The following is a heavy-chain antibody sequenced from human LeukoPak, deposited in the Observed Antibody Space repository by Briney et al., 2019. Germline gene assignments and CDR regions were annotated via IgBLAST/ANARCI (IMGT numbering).Heavy chain of an antibody. Sequence: GESLKISCKGSGYSFSTYWIGWVRQMPGKGLEWMGIIYPADSDTKYSPSFQGQVTISADKSISTAYLQWSSLKSSDTAMYYCARHDYYHTHGFDYWGQGTLVTVSS. V-gene: IGHV5-51*01. CDR3: ARHDYYHTHGFDY. CDR2: IYPADSDT. D-gene: IGHD2-21*02. CDR1: GYSFSTYW. J-gene: IGHJ4*02.